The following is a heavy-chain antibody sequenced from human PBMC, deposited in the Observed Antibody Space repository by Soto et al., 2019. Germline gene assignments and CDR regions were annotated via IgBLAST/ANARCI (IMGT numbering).Heavy chain of an antibody. J-gene: IGHJ6*02. Sequence: AGGSLRLSCAASGFTFSSYSMNWVRQAPGKGLEWVSSISSSSSYIYYADSVKGRFTISRDNAKNSLYLQMNSLRAEDTAVYYCARAPPADYYYYGMDVWGQGTTVTVSS. CDR2: ISSSSSYI. CDR1: GFTFSSYS. D-gene: IGHD6-25*01. CDR3: ARAPPADYYYYGMDV. V-gene: IGHV3-21*01.